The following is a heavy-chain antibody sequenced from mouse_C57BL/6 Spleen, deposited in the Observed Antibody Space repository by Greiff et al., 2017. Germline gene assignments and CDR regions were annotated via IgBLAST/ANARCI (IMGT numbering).Heavy chain of an antibody. J-gene: IGHJ3*01. D-gene: IGHD2-4*01. V-gene: IGHV5-9*01. CDR3: ARRDDYDPFAY. CDR1: GFTFSSYT. CDR2: ISGGGGNT. Sequence: EVQGVESGGGLVKPGGSLKLSCAASGFTFSSYTMSWVRQTPEKRLEWVATISGGGGNTYYPDSVKGRFTISRDNAKNTLYLQMSSLRSEDTALYYCARRDDYDPFAYWGQGTLVTVSA.